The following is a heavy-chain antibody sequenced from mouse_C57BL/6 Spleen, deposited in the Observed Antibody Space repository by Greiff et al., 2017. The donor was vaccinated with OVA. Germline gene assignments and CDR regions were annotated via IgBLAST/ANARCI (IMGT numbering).Heavy chain of an antibody. CDR2: SRNKANDYTT. J-gene: IGHJ4*01. Sequence: EVKLVESGGGLVQSGRSLRLSCATSGFTFSDFYMAWVRQAPGKGLEWIAASRNKANDYTTEYSASVKGRFIVSRDTSQSILYLQMNALRAEDTAIYYCARDAEAMDYWGQGTSVTVSS. CDR3: ARDAEAMDY. CDR1: GFTFSDFY. V-gene: IGHV7-1*01.